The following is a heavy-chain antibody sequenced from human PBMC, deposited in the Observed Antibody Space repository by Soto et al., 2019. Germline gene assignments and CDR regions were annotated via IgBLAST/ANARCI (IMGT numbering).Heavy chain of an antibody. CDR2: IYYSGMT. CDR1: GGSVSSTNHY. Sequence: PSETLSLTCTVSGGSVSSTNHYWGWIRQSPGKGLEWIGDIYYSGMTRYNPSLKSRVTISVDTSKNQFSLRLSSVTAADTAVYYCARHGYYYDSTGYYYFVWGQGTLVTAPQ. CDR3: ARHGYYYDSTGYYYFV. D-gene: IGHD3-22*01. J-gene: IGHJ4*02. V-gene: IGHV4-39*01.